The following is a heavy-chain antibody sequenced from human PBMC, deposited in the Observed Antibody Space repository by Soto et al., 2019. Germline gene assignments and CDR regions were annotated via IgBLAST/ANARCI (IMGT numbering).Heavy chain of an antibody. CDR1: GYTFTSYA. J-gene: IGHJ5*02. D-gene: IGHD2-2*01. Sequence: ASVKVSCKASGYTFTSYAMHWARQAPGQRLEWMGWINAGNGNTKYSQKFQGRVTITRDTSASTAYMELSSLRSEDTAVYYCARDVLRRDIVVVPWFDPWGQGTLVTVSS. V-gene: IGHV1-3*01. CDR2: INAGNGNT. CDR3: ARDVLRRDIVVVPWFDP.